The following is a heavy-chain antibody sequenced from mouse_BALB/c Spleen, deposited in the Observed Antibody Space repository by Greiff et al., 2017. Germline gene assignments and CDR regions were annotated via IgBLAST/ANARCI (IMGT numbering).Heavy chain of an antibody. D-gene: IGHD1-1*01. V-gene: IGHV3-6*02. CDR3: ATLAGSFAD. CDR2: ISYDGSN. Sequence: EVQLQQSGPGLVKPSQSLSLTCSVTGYSITSGSFWNWIRQFPGNKLEWLGYISYDGSNNYNPSLKNRISITRDTSKNQFFLKLNSVTTEDTATYYCATLAGSFADGGEGTMGTVSA. J-gene: IGHJ3*01. CDR1: GYSITSGSF.